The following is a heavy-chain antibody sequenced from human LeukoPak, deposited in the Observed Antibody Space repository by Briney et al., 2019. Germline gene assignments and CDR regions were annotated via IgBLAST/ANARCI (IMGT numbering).Heavy chain of an antibody. Sequence: AGGSLRLSCAASQSIVSSRYMSWVRQAPGKGLEWVSIIYDGGKTYYADSVKGRFTISRDNFKNTLYLQMNNLRAEDTAVYFCGRDDADVKNYGIQYWGQGTLVTASS. D-gene: IGHD5-24*01. CDR3: GRDDADVKNYGIQY. V-gene: IGHV3-53*01. J-gene: IGHJ4*02. CDR2: IYDGGKT. CDR1: QSIVSSRY.